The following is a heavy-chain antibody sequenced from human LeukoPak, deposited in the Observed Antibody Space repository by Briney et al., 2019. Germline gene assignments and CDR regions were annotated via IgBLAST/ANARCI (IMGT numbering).Heavy chain of an antibody. CDR1: GGSISSYY. D-gene: IGHD4-11*01. CDR3: TGLQGSADAFDI. Sequence: SETLSLTCTVSGGSISSYYWSWIRQPPGKGLEGIGYIYYSGSTNYNPSLKSRVTISVDTSKNQFSLKLSSVTAADTAVYYCTGLQGSADAFDIWGQGTMVTVSS. CDR2: IYYSGST. J-gene: IGHJ3*02. V-gene: IGHV4-59*01.